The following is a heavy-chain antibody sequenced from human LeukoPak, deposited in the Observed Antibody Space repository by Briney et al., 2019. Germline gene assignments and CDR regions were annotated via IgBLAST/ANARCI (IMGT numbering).Heavy chain of an antibody. J-gene: IGHJ4*02. V-gene: IGHV4-34*01. CDR2: INHSGST. Sequence: PSETLSLTCAVYGGSFSGYYWSWIRQPPGKGLEWIGEINHSGSTNYNPSLKSRVTISVDTSKNQFSLKLSSVTAADTAVYYCARPLAPYSSGWLSVGYWGQGTLVTVSS. CDR3: ARPLAPYSSGWLSVGY. CDR1: GGSFSGYY. D-gene: IGHD6-19*01.